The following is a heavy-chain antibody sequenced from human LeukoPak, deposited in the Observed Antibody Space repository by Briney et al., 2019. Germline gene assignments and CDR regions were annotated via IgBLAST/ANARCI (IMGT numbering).Heavy chain of an antibody. CDR1: GFTFSSYA. J-gene: IGHJ4*02. CDR3: ARGRFYGDYRGYFDY. D-gene: IGHD4-17*01. Sequence: GGSLRLSCAASGFTFSSYAMSWVRQAPGKGLEWVSGISGSADTTYYADSVKGRFTISSDSSKNTLFLQMSSLRAEDTAVYYCARGRFYGDYRGYFDYWGQGTLVTVSS. V-gene: IGHV3-23*01. CDR2: ISGSADTT.